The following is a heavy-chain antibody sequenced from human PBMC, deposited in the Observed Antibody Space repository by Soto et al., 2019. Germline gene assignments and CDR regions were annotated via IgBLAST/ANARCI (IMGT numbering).Heavy chain of an antibody. Sequence: SLRLSCAASGFTFSSYGMHWVRQAPGKGLEWVAVISYDGSNKYYADSVKGRFTISRDNSKNTLYLQMNSLRAEDTAVYYCAKDRSGYVWSWGQGTLVTVSS. J-gene: IGHJ5*02. CDR2: ISYDGSNK. D-gene: IGHD5-12*01. V-gene: IGHV3-30*18. CDR1: GFTFSSYG. CDR3: AKDRSGYVWS.